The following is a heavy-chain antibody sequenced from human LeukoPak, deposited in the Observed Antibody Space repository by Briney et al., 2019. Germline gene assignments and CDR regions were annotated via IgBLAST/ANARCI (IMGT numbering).Heavy chain of an antibody. V-gene: IGHV3-21*01. J-gene: IGHJ4*02. CDR1: GFTFSSYS. CDR3: ARDVGGPEGY. CDR2: ISSSTSYI. D-gene: IGHD3-16*01. Sequence: PGGSLRLSCAASGFTFSSYSMNWVRQAPGKGLEWVSSISSSTSYIYYGDSVKGRFTISRDNAKNSLYLQMNSLRAEDTAVYYCARDVGGPEGYWGQGTLVTVSS.